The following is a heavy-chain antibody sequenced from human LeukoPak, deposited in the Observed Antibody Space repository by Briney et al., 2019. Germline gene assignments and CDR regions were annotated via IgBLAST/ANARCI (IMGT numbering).Heavy chain of an antibody. Sequence: GGSLRLSCAASGLTFSSFAMHWVRQAPGKGLEWVAVISYDGSNKYYADSVKGRFTISRDNSKNTLYLQMNSLRAEDTAVYYCVTPYLRFLEWPNYFDYWGQGTLVTVSS. D-gene: IGHD3-3*01. V-gene: IGHV3-30-3*01. J-gene: IGHJ4*02. CDR1: GLTFSSFA. CDR2: ISYDGSNK. CDR3: VTPYLRFLEWPNYFDY.